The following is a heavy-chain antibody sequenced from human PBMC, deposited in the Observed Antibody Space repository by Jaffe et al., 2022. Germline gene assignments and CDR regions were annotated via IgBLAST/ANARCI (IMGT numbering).Heavy chain of an antibody. CDR1: GYTFTSYY. D-gene: IGHD6-19*01. V-gene: IGHV1-46*01. CDR3: ARALEPYSSGWYKRSPSFDY. J-gene: IGHJ4*02. CDR2: INPSGGST. Sequence: QVQLVQSGAEVKKPGASVKVSCKASGYTFTSYYMHWVRQAPGQGLEWMGIINPSGGSTSYAQKFQGRVTMTRDTSTSTVYMELSSLRSEDTAVYYCARALEPYSSGWYKRSPSFDYWGQGTLVTVSS.